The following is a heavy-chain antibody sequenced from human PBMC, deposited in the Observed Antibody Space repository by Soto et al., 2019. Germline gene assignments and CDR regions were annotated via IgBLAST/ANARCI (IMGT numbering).Heavy chain of an antibody. CDR1: GFTFNNFW. CDR3: TRGVAEITGSWL. CDR2: INNDGSSR. D-gene: IGHD5-12*01. Sequence: EVQLVESGGGLVQPGGSLRLSCAASGFTFNNFWMHWVRQVPGKGLVWISRINNDGSSRSYADSVKGRFTISRDNAKNTWFLQMSSLRVEDTAVYYCTRGVAEITGSWLWGQGILVTVSS. V-gene: IGHV3-74*01. J-gene: IGHJ4*02.